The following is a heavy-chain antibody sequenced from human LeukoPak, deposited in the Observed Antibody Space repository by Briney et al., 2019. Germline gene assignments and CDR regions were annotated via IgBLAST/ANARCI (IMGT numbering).Heavy chain of an antibody. D-gene: IGHD5-18*01. J-gene: IGHJ4*02. CDR1: GGTFSSYA. V-gene: IGHV1-46*01. CDR3: ARDRGYSYGSSLIDY. CDR2: INPSGGST. Sequence: ASVKVSCKASGGTFSSYAISWVRQAPGQGLEWMGIINPSGGSTSYAQKFQGRVTMTRDMSTSTVYMELSSLRSEDTAVYYCARDRGYSYGSSLIDYWGQGTLVTVSS.